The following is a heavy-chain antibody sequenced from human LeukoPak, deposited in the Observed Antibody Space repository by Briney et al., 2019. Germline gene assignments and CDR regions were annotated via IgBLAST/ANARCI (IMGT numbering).Heavy chain of an antibody. D-gene: IGHD2-15*01. CDR2: IYYSAST. V-gene: IGHV4-30-4*07. J-gene: IGHJ6*03. Sequence: SETLSLTCAVSGGSVSSGRYSWSWIRQPPGKGLEWIGYIYYSASTYYNPSLKSRVTISVDTSKNQFSLKLSSVTAAATAVYYCARVRPGSGSLYDYYYYMDVWGKGTTVTVSS. CDR3: ARVRPGSGSLYDYYYYMDV. CDR1: GGSVSSGRYS.